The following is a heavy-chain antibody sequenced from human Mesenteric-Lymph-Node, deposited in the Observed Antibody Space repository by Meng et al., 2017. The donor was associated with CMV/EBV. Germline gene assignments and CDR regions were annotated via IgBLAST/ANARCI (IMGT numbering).Heavy chain of an antibody. CDR3: ARSPRYCSGSSCYRSYFDP. CDR2: IYPGDSDT. Sequence: KVSCKGSGYRFSSYWIGWVRQMPGRGLEWMGIIYPGDSDTRYSPSFQGQVTISADKSISTAFLQWGSLKASDTAIYYCARSPRYCSGSSCYRSYFDPWGQGTLVTVSS. V-gene: IGHV5-51*01. CDR1: GYRFSSYW. J-gene: IGHJ5*02. D-gene: IGHD2-2*02.